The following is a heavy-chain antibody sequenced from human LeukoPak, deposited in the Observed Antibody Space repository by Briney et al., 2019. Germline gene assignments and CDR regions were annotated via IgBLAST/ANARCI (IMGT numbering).Heavy chain of an antibody. CDR1: GFTFDDYG. Sequence: AGGSLRLSCAASGFTFDDYGMSWVRQAPGKGLEWVSGINWNGGNTGYADSVKGRFTISRDNAKNSLYLQMNSLRAEDTALYYCARVLGGNRRSGRYFDYWGQGTLVTVSS. J-gene: IGHJ4*02. CDR2: INWNGGNT. V-gene: IGHV3-20*04. CDR3: ARVLGGNRRSGRYFDY. D-gene: IGHD4-23*01.